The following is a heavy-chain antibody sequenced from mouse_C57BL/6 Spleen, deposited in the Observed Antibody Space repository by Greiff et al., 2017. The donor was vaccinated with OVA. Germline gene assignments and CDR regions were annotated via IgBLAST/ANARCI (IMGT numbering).Heavy chain of an antibody. J-gene: IGHJ1*03. CDR3: ARVGYFDV. CDR2: ISGGGGNT. CDR1: GFTFSSYT. Sequence: EVKLMESGGGLVKPGGSLKLSCAASGFTFSSYTMSWVRQTPEKRLEWVATISGGGGNTYYPDSVKGRFTISRDNAKNTLYLQMSSLRSEDTALYYCARVGYFDVWGTGTTVTVSS. V-gene: IGHV5-9*01.